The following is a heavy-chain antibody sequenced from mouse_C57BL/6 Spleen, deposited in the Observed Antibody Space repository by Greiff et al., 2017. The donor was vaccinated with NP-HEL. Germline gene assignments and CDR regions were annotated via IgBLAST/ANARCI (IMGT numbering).Heavy chain of an antibody. J-gene: IGHJ3*01. D-gene: IGHD2-5*01. CDR3: ASWSNPGWFAY. Sequence: QVQLQQSGAELARPGASVKLSCKASGYTFTSSGISWVKQRPGQGLEWIGEIFPRSGTTYYNEQFKGKATLTADKSSSTAYMELRSLTSEDSAVYFCASWSNPGWFAYWGQGTLVTVSA. CDR2: IFPRSGTT. V-gene: IGHV1-81*01. CDR1: GYTFTSSG.